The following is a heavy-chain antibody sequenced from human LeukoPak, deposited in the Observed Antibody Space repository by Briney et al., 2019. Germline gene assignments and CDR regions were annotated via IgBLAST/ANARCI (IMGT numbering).Heavy chain of an antibody. Sequence: SETLSLTCTVSGGSISSYYWSWIRQPPGKGLEWIGYIYYSGSTNYNPSLKSRVTISVDTSKNQFSLKLSSVTAADTAVYYCARAAGYYGSGTDYWGQGTLVTVSS. D-gene: IGHD3-10*01. CDR2: IYYSGST. CDR1: GGSISSYY. J-gene: IGHJ4*02. V-gene: IGHV4-59*01. CDR3: ARAAGYYGSGTDY.